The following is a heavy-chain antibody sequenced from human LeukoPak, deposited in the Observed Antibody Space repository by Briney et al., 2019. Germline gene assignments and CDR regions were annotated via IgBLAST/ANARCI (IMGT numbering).Heavy chain of an antibody. Sequence: PGGSLRLSCAASGFTFSSYTMNWLRQAPGKGLEWVSYTTSSGKTIYYADSLESRFTVSRDNAKNSLYLQMSSLIAEDTALYYCARQSSCGDNCYHRHPDLWGQGTLVTVSS. J-gene: IGHJ4*02. V-gene: IGHV3-48*01. CDR3: ARQSSCGDNCYHRHPDL. CDR1: GFTFSSYT. CDR2: TTSSGKTI. D-gene: IGHD2-21*01.